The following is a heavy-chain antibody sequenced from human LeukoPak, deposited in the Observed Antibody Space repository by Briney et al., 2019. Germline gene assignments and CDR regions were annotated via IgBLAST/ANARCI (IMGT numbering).Heavy chain of an antibody. CDR3: TRTYYYDSSGRGGAFDI. Sequence: GRSLRLSCAASGFTFSGSAMHWVRQASGRGLEWVGRIRSKANSYATAYAASVKGRFTISREDSKNTAYLQMDSLKTEDTAVYYCTRTYYYDSSGRGGAFDIWGQGTMVTVSS. J-gene: IGHJ3*02. CDR1: GFTFSGSA. CDR2: IRSKANSYAT. D-gene: IGHD3-22*01. V-gene: IGHV3-73*01.